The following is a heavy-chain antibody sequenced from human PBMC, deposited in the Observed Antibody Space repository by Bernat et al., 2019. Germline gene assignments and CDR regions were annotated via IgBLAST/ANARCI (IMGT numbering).Heavy chain of an antibody. D-gene: IGHD3-16*02. CDR2: LIPIFGIA. CDR3: ACYIMITFGGVIVKPEDYYYCYYMDV. CDR1: GGTFSSYA. V-gene: IGHV1-69*17. Sequence: QVQLVQSGAEVKKPGSSVKVSCKASGGTFSSYAISWVRQAPGQGLEWMGGLIPIFGIANYAQKFQGRVTITADKSTSTAYMGLSSLRSEDTAVYYCACYIMITFGGVIVKPEDYYYCYYMDVWGKGTTVTVSS. J-gene: IGHJ6*03.